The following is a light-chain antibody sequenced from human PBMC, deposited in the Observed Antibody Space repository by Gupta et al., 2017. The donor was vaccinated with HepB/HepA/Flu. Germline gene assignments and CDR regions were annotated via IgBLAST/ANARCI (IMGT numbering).Light chain of an antibody. CDR3: QQYYTTPRT. J-gene: IGKJ1*01. V-gene: IGKV4-1*01. Sequence: DIVMTQSPDSLAVSLGERATIHCKTNQTVLSSSNNKNYLTWYQQKPGQPPKLLIYWASIRESGVPDRFSGSGSGTDFTLTITSLQAEDVAVYYCQQYYTTPRTFGQGTKVEIK. CDR2: WAS. CDR1: QTVLSSSNNKNY.